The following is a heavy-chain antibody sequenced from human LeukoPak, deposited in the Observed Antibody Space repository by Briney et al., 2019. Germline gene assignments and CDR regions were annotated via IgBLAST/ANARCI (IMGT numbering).Heavy chain of an antibody. CDR2: ISSSSSTI. Sequence: PGGSLRLSCAASGFTFSSYSMNWVRQAPGKGLEWVSYISSSSSTIYYADSVKGRFTISRDNAKNSLYLQMNSLRAEDTAVYYCARTFGYCSSTSCYHDYWGQGTLVTVSS. V-gene: IGHV3-48*01. D-gene: IGHD2-2*01. J-gene: IGHJ4*02. CDR1: GFTFSSYS. CDR3: ARTFGYCSSTSCYHDY.